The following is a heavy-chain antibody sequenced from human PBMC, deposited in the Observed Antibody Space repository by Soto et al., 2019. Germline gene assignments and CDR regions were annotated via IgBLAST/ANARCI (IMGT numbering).Heavy chain of an antibody. J-gene: IGHJ4*02. D-gene: IGHD6-13*01. Sequence: ESGGGVVQPGRSLRLSCAASGFTFSDYGMHWVRQAPGKGLEWVAVISYDGSNDFYADSVKGRFTVSRDNSKNTLYLQMNSLRGEDTAVYYCAKDLGSSWDFEYWGQGTLVTVSS. CDR3: AKDLGSSWDFEY. CDR1: GFTFSDYG. V-gene: IGHV3-30*18. CDR2: ISYDGSND.